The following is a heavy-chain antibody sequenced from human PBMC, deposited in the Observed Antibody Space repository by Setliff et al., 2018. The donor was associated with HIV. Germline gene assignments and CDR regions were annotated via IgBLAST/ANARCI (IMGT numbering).Heavy chain of an antibody. CDR2: INAGNGNT. J-gene: IGHJ4*02. CDR3: AKTIAAAATLPFDF. CDR1: GYTFTSYA. V-gene: IGHV1-3*01. D-gene: IGHD6-13*01. Sequence: ASVKVSCKASGYTFTSYAMHWVRQAPGQRLEWMGWINAGNGNTKYSQKFPGRVTITRDTSASTAYMALSSLRSEDTAVYYCAKTIAAAATLPFDFWGQGTLVTVSS.